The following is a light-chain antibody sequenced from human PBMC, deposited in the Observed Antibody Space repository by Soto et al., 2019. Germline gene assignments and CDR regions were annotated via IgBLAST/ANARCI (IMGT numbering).Light chain of an antibody. CDR2: GAS. V-gene: IGKV3-20*01. CDR1: QSVRSSF. J-gene: IGKJ1*01. Sequence: VVTHSPVSLSTAAWVTVTLSCRASQSVRSSFLAWYQQKPGQAPRLLIQGASSRATGIPDRFSGSGSGTDFTLTINRLEPEDFAVCYCQQYGKMCPFGQGTKVEI. CDR3: QQYGKMCP.